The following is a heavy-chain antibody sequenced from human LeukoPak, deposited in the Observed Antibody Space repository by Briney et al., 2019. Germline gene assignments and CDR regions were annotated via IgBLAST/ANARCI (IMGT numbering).Heavy chain of an antibody. CDR2: LYSDGKT. V-gene: IGHV3-53*01. CDR3: ARGVEPLAANTLAY. D-gene: IGHD1-14*01. Sequence: GWSLRLSCAASGFTVITNDMTWVRQAPGKGLEWVSVLYSDGKTKYADSVQGRFTISRANYKNTLYLEMKRLSSDEAAVYYCARGVEPLAANTLAYWGQGTLVTVSS. J-gene: IGHJ4*02. CDR1: GFTVITND.